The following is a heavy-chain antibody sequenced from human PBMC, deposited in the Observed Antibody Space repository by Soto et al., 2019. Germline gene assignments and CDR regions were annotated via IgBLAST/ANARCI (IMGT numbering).Heavy chain of an antibody. Sequence: SETLSLTCPVSGGSISSYYWSCIRQPAGKGLEWIGRIYTSGSTNYNPSLKRRGTMSVDTSQNQLSLTLSSVTAGDTAVYYWASAQYYYDISGIHDAFDIWGLGTMVTVSS. CDR3: ASAQYYYDISGIHDAFDI. V-gene: IGHV4-4*07. CDR1: GGSISSYY. D-gene: IGHD3-22*01. CDR2: IYTSGST. J-gene: IGHJ3*02.